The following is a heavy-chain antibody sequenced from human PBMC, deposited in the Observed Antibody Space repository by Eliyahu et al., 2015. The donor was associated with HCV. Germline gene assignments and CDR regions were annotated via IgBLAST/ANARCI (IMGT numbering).Heavy chain of an antibody. D-gene: IGHD3-9*01. J-gene: IGHJ4*02. Sequence: HVQLQESGPGLVKPSETLSLTCXVSGXPISSYYWXWIRQPPGKGLEWIGYIXYSGSTNYNPSLKSRVTISVDTSKNQFSLKLSSVTAADTAVYYCARGREYYDILTGPISYYFDYWGQGTLVTVSS. CDR3: ARGREYYDILTGPISYYFDY. CDR2: IXYSGST. V-gene: IGHV4-59*01. CDR1: GXPISSYY.